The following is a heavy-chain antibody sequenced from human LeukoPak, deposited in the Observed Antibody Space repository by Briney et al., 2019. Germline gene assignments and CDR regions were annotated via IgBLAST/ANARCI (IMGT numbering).Heavy chain of an antibody. J-gene: IGHJ5*02. CDR1: GGSINSGNYY. Sequence: SETLSLTCTVSGGSINSGNYYWSWIRQPAGKGPEWIGRIDTSGTTSYNPSLKSRVTISVDTSKNQFSLKLRSVTAADAAVYYCARDGSGLWFDPWGQGTLVTVSS. CDR3: ARDGSGLWFDP. CDR2: IDTSGTT. V-gene: IGHV4-61*02.